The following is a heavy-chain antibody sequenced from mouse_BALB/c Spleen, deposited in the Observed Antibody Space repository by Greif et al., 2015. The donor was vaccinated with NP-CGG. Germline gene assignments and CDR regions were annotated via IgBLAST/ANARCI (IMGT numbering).Heavy chain of an antibody. J-gene: IGHJ1*01. Sequence: QVQLQQPGAELAKPGASVKMSCKASGYTFTSYWMHWVKQRPGQGLEWIGYINPSTGYTEYNQKFKDKATLTADKSSSTAYMQLSSLTSEDSAVYYCARGSYGYFDVWGAGTTVTVSS. CDR3: ARGSYGYFDV. CDR1: GYTFTSYW. CDR2: INPSTGYT. V-gene: IGHV1-7*01.